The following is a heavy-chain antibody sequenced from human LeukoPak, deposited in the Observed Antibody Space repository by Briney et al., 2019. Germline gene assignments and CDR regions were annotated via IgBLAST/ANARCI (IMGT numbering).Heavy chain of an antibody. J-gene: IGHJ4*02. CDR2: ISSSSSTI. D-gene: IGHD6-19*01. V-gene: IGHV3-48*01. CDR3: ATAVASSSGWYADY. CDR1: GFTFSSYS. Sequence: PGGSLRLSCAASGFTFSSYSMNWVRQAPGKGLEWVSYISSSSSTIYYADSVKGRFTVSRDNSKNTLYLQMNSLRAEDTAVYYCATAVASSSGWYADYWGQGTLVTVSS.